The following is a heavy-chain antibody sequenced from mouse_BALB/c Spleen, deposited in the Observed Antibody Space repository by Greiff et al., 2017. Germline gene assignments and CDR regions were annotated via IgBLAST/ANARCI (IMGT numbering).Heavy chain of an antibody. D-gene: IGHD1-1*01. CDR1: GYTFTSYY. CDR2: IYPGNGNT. CDR3: AREYYGSRSYAMDY. Sequence: VQLQQSGPELVKPGASVRISCKASGYTFTSYYIHWVKQSPGQGLEWIGWIYPGNGNTKYYEKFKGKATLTADKSSSTAYMKLSSLTSEDSAVYFCAREYYGSRSYAMDYWGQGTSVTVAS. J-gene: IGHJ4*01. V-gene: IGHV1S56*01.